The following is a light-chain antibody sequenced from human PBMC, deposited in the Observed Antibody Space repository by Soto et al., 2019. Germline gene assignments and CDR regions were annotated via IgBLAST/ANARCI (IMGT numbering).Light chain of an antibody. CDR1: SGHSSYA. CDR2: LNSDGSH. J-gene: IGLJ2*01. V-gene: IGLV4-69*01. Sequence: QLVLTQSPSASASLGASVKLTCTLSSGHSSYAIAWHQQRPEKGPRFLMKLNSDGSHNKGDGIPDRFSGSSSGAERHLTISSLQSEDEADYYCQTWGTGILVFGGGTKLTVL. CDR3: QTWGTGILV.